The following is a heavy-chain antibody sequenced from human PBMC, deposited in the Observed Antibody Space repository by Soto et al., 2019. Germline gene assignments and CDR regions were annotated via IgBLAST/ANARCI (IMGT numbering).Heavy chain of an antibody. Sequence: EVQLVESGGGLVQPGGSLRLSCAVSGFTFSDYWMHWVRQDPGKGLVWVSRISRDGSSKHYADSVKDRFSISRDNAKNTLFLQIKSLRADDTAVYYCARALYENPDLDEYDRGMDVWGQGTSVTVSS. CDR3: ARALYENPDLDEYDRGMDV. D-gene: IGHD3-9*01. J-gene: IGHJ6*02. CDR2: ISRDGSSK. CDR1: GFTFSDYW. V-gene: IGHV3-74*01.